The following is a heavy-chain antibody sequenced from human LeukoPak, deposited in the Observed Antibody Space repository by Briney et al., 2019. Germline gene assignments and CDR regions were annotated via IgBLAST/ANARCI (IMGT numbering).Heavy chain of an antibody. V-gene: IGHV1-18*01. CDR1: GYTFSSYG. CDR3: ARENFPTIRGYCTGGSCALDF. D-gene: IGHD2-15*01. Sequence: ASVKVSCKASGYTFSSYGISWVRQAPGQGLEWMGWISGYNGYANYARKLQGRVTMTTDTSTSTAYMELRSLRSDDTAVYYCARENFPTIRGYCTGGSCALDFWGQGTLVTVSS. J-gene: IGHJ4*02. CDR2: ISGYNGYA.